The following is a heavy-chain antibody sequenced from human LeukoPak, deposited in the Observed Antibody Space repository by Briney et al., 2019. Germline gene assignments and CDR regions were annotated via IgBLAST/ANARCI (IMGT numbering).Heavy chain of an antibody. J-gene: IGHJ4*02. D-gene: IGHD3-16*02. Sequence: GGSLRLSCAVSGFTFSTYAMHWVRQAPGKGLEWVAFISIDGSNKYYADSVKDRFTISRDNSENTLYLRMNSLRVDDTAVYYCATASSSRPRFFDSWGQGTLVTVSS. CDR2: ISIDGSNK. V-gene: IGHV3-30-3*01. CDR3: ATASSSRPRFFDS. CDR1: GFTFSTYA.